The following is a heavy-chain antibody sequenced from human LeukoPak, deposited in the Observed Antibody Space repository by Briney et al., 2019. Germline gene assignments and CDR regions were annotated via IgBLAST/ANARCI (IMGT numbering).Heavy chain of an antibody. CDR1: GFTFSSYG. J-gene: IGHJ6*03. Sequence: GGSLRLSCAASGFTFSSYGMSWVRQAPGKGLEWVSALSGSGGTTYHADSVKGRFTISRDNSKNTLYLQMNSLRAEDTAVYYCASNQKYCSGGSCFYYMDVWGKGTTVTISS. CDR3: ASNQKYCSGGSCFYYMDV. CDR2: LSGSGGTT. V-gene: IGHV3-23*01. D-gene: IGHD2-15*01.